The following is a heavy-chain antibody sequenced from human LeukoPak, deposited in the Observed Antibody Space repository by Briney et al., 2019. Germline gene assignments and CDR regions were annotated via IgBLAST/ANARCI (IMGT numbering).Heavy chain of an antibody. CDR1: GGSISSGDYY. D-gene: IGHD3-22*01. V-gene: IGHV4-30-4*01. J-gene: IGHJ4*02. CDR2: IYYSGST. CDR3: ARVSQYYCDSSGYYSPQTNYFDY. Sequence: SETLSLTCTVSGGSISSGDYYWSWIRQPPGKGLEWIGYIYYSGSTYYNPSLKSRVTISVDTSKNQFSLKLSSVTAADTAVYYCARVSQYYCDSSGYYSPQTNYFDYWGQGTLVTVSS.